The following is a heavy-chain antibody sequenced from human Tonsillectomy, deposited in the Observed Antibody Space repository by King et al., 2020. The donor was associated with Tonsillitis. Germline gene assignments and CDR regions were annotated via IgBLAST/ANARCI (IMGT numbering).Heavy chain of an antibody. CDR1: GFTFSSYA. CDR2: ISYDGSNK. D-gene: IGHD5-18*01. Sequence: QLVQSGGGVVQPGRSLRLSCAASGFTFSSYAMHWVRQAPGKGLEWVEVISYDGSNKYYADSVKGRFTISRDNSKNTLYLQMNSLRAEDTAVYYCARDYWGYSYGGGFDYWGQGTLVTVSS. J-gene: IGHJ4*02. CDR3: ARDYWGYSYGGGFDY. V-gene: IGHV3-30*01.